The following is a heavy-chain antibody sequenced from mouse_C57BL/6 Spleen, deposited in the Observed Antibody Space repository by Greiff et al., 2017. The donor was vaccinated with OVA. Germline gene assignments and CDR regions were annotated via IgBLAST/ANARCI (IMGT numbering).Heavy chain of an antibody. J-gene: IGHJ2*01. CDR1: GFTFSDYG. V-gene: IGHV5-17*01. Sequence: EVQLVESGGGLVKPGGSLTLSCAASGFTFSDYGMHWVRQAPEKGLEWVAYISSGSSTIYYADPVKGRFTISRDNAKNTLCLQMTSLRSEDTATYYCARMGFDYWGQGTTLTVSS. CDR2: ISSGSSTI. CDR3: ARMGFDY.